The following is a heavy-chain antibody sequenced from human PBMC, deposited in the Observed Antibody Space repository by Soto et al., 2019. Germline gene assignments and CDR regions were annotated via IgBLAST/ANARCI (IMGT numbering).Heavy chain of an antibody. D-gene: IGHD7-27*01. J-gene: IGHJ4*02. V-gene: IGHV3-15*07. CDR1: GVTFGSAW. CDR2: IKSKTDGGTP. Sequence: EVQLVESGGGLVKPGGSLRLSCAASGVTFGSAWMNWVRQVPGKGLEWVGRIKSKTDGGTPDYAAPVKGRFTISRDDSKNTLYLQMNSLETEDTAVYYCTTDRAYNNHWGYYFDYWGQGTLVTVSS. CDR3: TTDRAYNNHWGYYFDY.